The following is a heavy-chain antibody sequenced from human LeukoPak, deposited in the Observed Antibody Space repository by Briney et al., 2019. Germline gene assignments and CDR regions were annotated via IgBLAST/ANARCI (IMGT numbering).Heavy chain of an antibody. CDR3: ARDRMGAILYFDS. CDR2: IKEDESEK. D-gene: IGHD1-26*01. CDR1: GFTFSNYW. V-gene: IGHV3-7*01. J-gene: IGHJ4*02. Sequence: GSLRLSCAASGFTFSNYWMSWVRQAPGNGPEWVANIKEDESEKNYVNSVKDRFTISRDNAKNSLYLQMNSLRAEDTAVYYCARDRMGAILYFDSWGQGTLVTVSS.